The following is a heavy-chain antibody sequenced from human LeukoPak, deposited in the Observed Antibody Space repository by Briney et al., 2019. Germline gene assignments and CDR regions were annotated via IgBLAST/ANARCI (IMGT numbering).Heavy chain of an antibody. CDR1: GLSFGTYW. CDR2: INGDGSSI. D-gene: IGHD4-11*01. J-gene: IGHJ4*02. V-gene: IGHV3-74*01. Sequence: GGSLRLSCEASGLSFGTYWMHWVRQVPGEGLVWVSRINGDGSSINYADSVKGRFTISRDNAKNTVYLQMNSLRVEDTAVYYCARGGSNYGDFYYWGQGTLVTVSS. CDR3: ARGGSNYGDFYY.